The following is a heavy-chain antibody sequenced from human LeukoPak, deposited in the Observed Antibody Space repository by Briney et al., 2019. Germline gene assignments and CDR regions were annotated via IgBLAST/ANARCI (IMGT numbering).Heavy chain of an antibody. CDR3: ARGAGSSSAEYFHH. CDR1: GGSFSGYY. CDR2: INHSGST. Sequence: PSETLSLTCAVYGGSFSGYYWSWIRQPPGKGLEWIGEINHSGSTNYNPSLKSRVTISVDTSKNQFSLKLSSVTAADTAVYYCARGAGSSSAEYFHHWGQGTLVTVSS. J-gene: IGHJ1*01. V-gene: IGHV4-34*01. D-gene: IGHD6-6*01.